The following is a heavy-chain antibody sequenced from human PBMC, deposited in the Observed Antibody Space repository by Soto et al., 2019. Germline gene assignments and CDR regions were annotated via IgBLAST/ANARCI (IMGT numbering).Heavy chain of an antibody. V-gene: IGHV3-9*01. CDR3: AKDSRPFAVVVAATPDSPLFDY. Sequence: GGSLRLSCAASGFTFDDYAMHWVRQAPGKGLEWVSGISWNSGSIGYADSVKGRFTISRDNAKNSLYLQMNSLRAEDTALYYCAKDSRPFAVVVAATPDSPLFDYWGQGTLVTVSS. J-gene: IGHJ4*02. CDR2: ISWNSGSI. D-gene: IGHD2-15*01. CDR1: GFTFDDYA.